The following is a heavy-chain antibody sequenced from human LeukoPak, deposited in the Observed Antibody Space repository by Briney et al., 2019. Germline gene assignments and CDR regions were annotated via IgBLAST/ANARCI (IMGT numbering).Heavy chain of an antibody. D-gene: IGHD4-23*01. Sequence: SGTLSLTCAVSGGSISSSNWWSWVRQPPGKGLEWIGEIYHSGSTNYNPSLKSRVTIPVDKSKNQFSLKLSSVTAADTAVYYCARGPARYGGNYWFDPWGQGTLVTVSS. CDR3: ARGPARYGGNYWFDP. J-gene: IGHJ5*02. V-gene: IGHV4-4*02. CDR1: GGSISSSNW. CDR2: IYHSGST.